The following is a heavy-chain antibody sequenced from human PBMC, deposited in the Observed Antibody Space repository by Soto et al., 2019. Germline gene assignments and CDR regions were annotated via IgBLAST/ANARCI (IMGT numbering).Heavy chain of an antibody. CDR3: AKEKNLALYYFDY. J-gene: IGHJ4*02. CDR2: ISGSGGST. Sequence: GGSLRFSCAASGFTFSSYAMSWVRQAPGKGLEWVSIISGSGGSTYYADSVKGRFTISRDNSKSTLYLQMNSLRAEDTAVYYCAKEKNLALYYFDYWGQGTLVTVSS. V-gene: IGHV3-23*01. CDR1: GFTFSSYA.